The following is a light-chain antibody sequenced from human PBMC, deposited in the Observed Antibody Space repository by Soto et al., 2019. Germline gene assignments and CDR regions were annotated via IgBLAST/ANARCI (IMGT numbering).Light chain of an antibody. V-gene: IGLV1-44*01. CDR3: AAWDDRLDVYV. Sequence: QSAPTPPPPTAGTPRPKSALPFSWSRSNIGSNTVTWYQQLPGTAPKLLIYSTSQRSSGVPGRFSGSKSGASASLSISGLQSEDEADYYCAAWDDRLDVYVFGTGTKVTVL. CDR2: STS. J-gene: IGLJ1*01. CDR1: RSNIGSNT.